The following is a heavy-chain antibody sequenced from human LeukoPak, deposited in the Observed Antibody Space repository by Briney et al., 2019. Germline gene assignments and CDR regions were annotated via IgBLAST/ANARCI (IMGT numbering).Heavy chain of an antibody. V-gene: IGHV4-39*01. CDR1: GGSISSTYDH. J-gene: IGHJ4*02. Sequence: SETLSLTCTVSGGSISSTYDHWDWIRQSPGKGLEWPGSIRYSETTYYNPSLKGRVTMFVDTSNNQFSLRLRSVTAADTAVYYCARRLHYFDYWGQGSLVTVSS. CDR3: ARRLHYFDY. D-gene: IGHD2-21*02. CDR2: IRYSETT.